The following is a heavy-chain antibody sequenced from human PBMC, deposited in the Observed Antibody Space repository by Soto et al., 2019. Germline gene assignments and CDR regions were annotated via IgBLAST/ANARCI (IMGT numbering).Heavy chain of an antibody. J-gene: IGHJ4*02. V-gene: IGHV4-39*01. CDR3: ARVIQLSGPKDY. Sequence: PSETLSLTCTVSGGSISSSSYYWGWIRQPPGKGLEWIGSIYYSGSTYYNPSLKSRVTISVDTSKHQFSLKLSSVTAADTAVYYCARVIQLSGPKDYWGQGTLVTGPS. CDR1: GGSISSSSYY. D-gene: IGHD5-18*01. CDR2: IYYSGST.